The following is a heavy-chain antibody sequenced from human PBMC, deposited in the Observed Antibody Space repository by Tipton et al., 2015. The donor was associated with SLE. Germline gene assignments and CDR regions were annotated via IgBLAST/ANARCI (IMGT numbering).Heavy chain of an antibody. Sequence: SLRLSCAVSGFTFSTHAMHWVRQAPGKGLVWVSRISDGSSTTYADSVRGRFTISRDNAKNTLYLQMNSLRAEDTAVYYCARYSRGSLDSWGQGTLVTVSS. CDR1: GFTFSTHA. V-gene: IGHV3-74*03. CDR3: ARYSRGSLDS. CDR2: ISDGSST. J-gene: IGHJ4*02. D-gene: IGHD1-26*01.